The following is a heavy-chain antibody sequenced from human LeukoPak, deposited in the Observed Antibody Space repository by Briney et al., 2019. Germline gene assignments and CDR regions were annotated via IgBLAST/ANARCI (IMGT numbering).Heavy chain of an antibody. V-gene: IGHV3-NL1*01. Sequence: GGSLRLSCAASGFTFSSYAMHWVRQAPGKGLEWVSVIYSGSSSTYYTDSVKGRFTISRHNSKNTLYLQMNSLGAEDTAVYYCARVGSGWYDFDYWGQGTLVTVSS. D-gene: IGHD6-19*01. J-gene: IGHJ4*02. CDR3: ARVGSGWYDFDY. CDR1: GFTFSSYA. CDR2: IYSGSSST.